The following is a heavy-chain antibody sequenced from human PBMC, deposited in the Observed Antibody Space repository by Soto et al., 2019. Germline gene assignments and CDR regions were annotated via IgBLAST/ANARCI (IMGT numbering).Heavy chain of an antibody. CDR3: ATDSQLYNYPMDV. J-gene: IGHJ6*02. Sequence: QVQLQESGPGLVKPSETLSLTCTVSGASVNSGNFYWRWIRQPPGKGLEWIGHIYDSGSTNYNPSLKSRFTISVDTSKNQFSLKLRSVTAADTAVYYCATDSQLYNYPMDVWGQGTTVTVSS. D-gene: IGHD5-18*01. CDR1: GASVNSGNFY. V-gene: IGHV4-61*01. CDR2: IYDSGST.